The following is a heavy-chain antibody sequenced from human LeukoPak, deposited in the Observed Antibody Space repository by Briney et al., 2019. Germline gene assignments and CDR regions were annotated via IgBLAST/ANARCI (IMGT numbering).Heavy chain of an antibody. J-gene: IGHJ4*02. CDR2: ISSSGSTI. Sequence: GGSLRLSCAASGFTFSSYEMNWVRQAPGKGLEWVSYISSSGSTIYYADSVKGRFTISRDNAKNSLYLQMNSLRAEDTAVYYCAREGGTYDSSGFFDYWGQGTLVTVSS. CDR3: AREGGTYDSSGFFDY. D-gene: IGHD3-22*01. V-gene: IGHV3-48*03. CDR1: GFTFSSYE.